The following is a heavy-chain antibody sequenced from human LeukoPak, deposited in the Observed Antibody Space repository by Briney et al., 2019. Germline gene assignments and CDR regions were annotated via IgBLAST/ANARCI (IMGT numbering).Heavy chain of an antibody. CDR1: GYTFTSYG. V-gene: IGHV1-18*01. CDR2: IGAYNGNT. CDR3: ARDHWGIWFGELYPRIYYYYYMDV. J-gene: IGHJ6*03. D-gene: IGHD3-10*01. Sequence: ASVKVSCKASGYTFTSYGISWVRQAPGQGLEWMGWIGAYNGNTNYAQKLQGRVTMTTDTSTSTAYMELRSLRSDDTAVYYCARDHWGIWFGELYPRIYYYYYMDVWGKGTTVTVSS.